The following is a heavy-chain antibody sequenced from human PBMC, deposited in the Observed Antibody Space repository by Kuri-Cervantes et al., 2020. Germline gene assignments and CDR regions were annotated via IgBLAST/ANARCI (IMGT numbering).Heavy chain of an antibody. J-gene: IGHJ3*02. D-gene: IGHD3-22*01. V-gene: IGHV1-2*02. CDR2: INPNSGGT. Sequence: ASVKVSCKASGYTFTGYYMHWVRQAPGQGLEWMGWINPNSGGTNYAQKFQGRVTMTRDTSISTAYMELSRLRSDDTAVYYCARVTLYYYDSSGPDAFDIWGQGTMVTDSS. CDR1: GYTFTGYY. CDR3: ARVTLYYYDSSGPDAFDI.